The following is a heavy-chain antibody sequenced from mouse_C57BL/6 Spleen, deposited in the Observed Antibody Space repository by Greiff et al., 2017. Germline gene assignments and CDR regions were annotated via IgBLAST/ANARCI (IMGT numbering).Heavy chain of an antibody. D-gene: IGHD1-1*01. CDR1: GYAFSSYW. CDR3: ANYYGSSPKAMDY. Sequence: VKLVESGAELVKPGASVKISCKASGYAFSSYWMNWVKQRPGKGLEWIGQIYPGDGDTNYNGKFKGKATLTADKSSSTAYMQLSSLTSEDSAVYFCANYYGSSPKAMDYWGQGTSVTVSS. V-gene: IGHV1-80*01. J-gene: IGHJ4*01. CDR2: IYPGDGDT.